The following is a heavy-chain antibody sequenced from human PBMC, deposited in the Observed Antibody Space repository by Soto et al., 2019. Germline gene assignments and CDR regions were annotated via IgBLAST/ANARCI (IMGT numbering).Heavy chain of an antibody. D-gene: IGHD2-15*01. Sequence: SETLSLTCTVSGGSISSSSYYWGWIRQPPGKGLEWIGSIYYSGSTYYNPSLKSRVTISVDTSKNQFSLKLSSVTAADTAVCYCARTFRGDGVAATPWLGIDDYYYYYMDVWGKGTTVTVSS. CDR3: ARTFRGDGVAATPWLGIDDYYYYYMDV. J-gene: IGHJ6*03. V-gene: IGHV4-39*01. CDR2: IYYSGST. CDR1: GGSISSSSYY.